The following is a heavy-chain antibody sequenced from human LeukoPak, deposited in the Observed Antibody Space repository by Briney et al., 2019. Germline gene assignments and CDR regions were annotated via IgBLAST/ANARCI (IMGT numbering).Heavy chain of an antibody. CDR2: INSDGSSR. D-gene: IGHD4-23*01. V-gene: IGHV3-74*01. CDR3: AKDVAVTYNWFDP. J-gene: IGHJ5*02. Sequence: GGSLRLSCAASGFTFSSYWMHWVRQAPGKGLVWVSRINSDGSSRSYADSVKGRFTISRDNSKNTLYLQMNSLRAEDTAVYYCAKDVAVTYNWFDPWGQGTLVTVSS. CDR1: GFTFSSYW.